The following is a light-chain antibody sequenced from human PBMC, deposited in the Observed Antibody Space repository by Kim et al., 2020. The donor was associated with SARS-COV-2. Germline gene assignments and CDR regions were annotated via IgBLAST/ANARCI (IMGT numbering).Light chain of an antibody. J-gene: IGKJ4*01. Sequence: SVVDRVTITVRASQSIDSYLNWYQQKPGKVPEPLIYAASSLQSGVPSRFSGSGSGTDFTLTINSLQPEDFATYYCQQSKSTPLTFGGGTKV. CDR3: QQSKSTPLT. CDR1: QSIDSY. V-gene: IGKV1-39*01. CDR2: AAS.